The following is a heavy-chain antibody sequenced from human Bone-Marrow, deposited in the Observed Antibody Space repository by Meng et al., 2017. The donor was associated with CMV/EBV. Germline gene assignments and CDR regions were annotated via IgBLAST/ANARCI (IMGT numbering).Heavy chain of an antibody. D-gene: IGHD3-3*01. CDR3: ARDLTIFGVVTRTDY. CDR1: GYTFTSYG. V-gene: IGHV1-46*01. CDR2: INPSGGST. J-gene: IGHJ4*02. Sequence: ASVKVSCKASGYTFTSYGISWVRQAPGQGLEWMGIINPSGGSTSYAQKFQGRVTMTRDTYTSTVYMELSSLRSEDTAVYYCARDLTIFGVVTRTDYWGQGTLVTVSS.